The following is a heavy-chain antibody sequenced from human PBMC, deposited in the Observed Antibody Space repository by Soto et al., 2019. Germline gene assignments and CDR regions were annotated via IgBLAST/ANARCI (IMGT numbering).Heavy chain of an antibody. J-gene: IGHJ4*02. CDR2: INPRGST. CDR1: ESTFNTYH. D-gene: IGHD3-22*01. Sequence: ASVKVSWTASESTFNTYHIHWVRQAPGQGLELMGIINPRGSTSYPQKSQGRVTITRDTSASTVYMELSSLRSEDTAVYYCARNGSGYYYGSFDYWGQRTTVTVSA. CDR3: ARNGSGYYYGSFDY. V-gene: IGHV1-46*02.